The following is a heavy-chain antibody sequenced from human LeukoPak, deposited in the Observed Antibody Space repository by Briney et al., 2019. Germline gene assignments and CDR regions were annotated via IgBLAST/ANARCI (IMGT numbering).Heavy chain of an antibody. D-gene: IGHD3-10*01. V-gene: IGHV4-34*01. CDR2: INHSGST. Sequence: SEALSLTCAVYGGSFSGYYWSWIRQPPGKGPEWIGEINHSGSTNYNPSLKSRVTISVDTSKSQFSLKLSSVTAADTAVYYCARGFTMVRGVIITRFGYYYYGMDVWGKGTTVTVSS. CDR1: GGSFSGYY. J-gene: IGHJ6*04. CDR3: ARGFTMVRGVIITRFGYYYYGMDV.